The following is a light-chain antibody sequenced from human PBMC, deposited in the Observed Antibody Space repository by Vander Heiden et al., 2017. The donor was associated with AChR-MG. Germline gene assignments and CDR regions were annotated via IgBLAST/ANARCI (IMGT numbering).Light chain of an antibody. J-gene: IGKJ4*01. CDR1: QDITNR. CDR3: QQYKTLPLT. V-gene: IGKV1-33*01. Sequence: DIQLTQSPTSLSASVGDRVTITCQASQDITNRLNWYQQRPGKAPNLLIYDASSLETGVPSRFSGSGSGTDFILTINSLQPDDTATYYCQQYKTLPLTFGGGTKVEI. CDR2: DAS.